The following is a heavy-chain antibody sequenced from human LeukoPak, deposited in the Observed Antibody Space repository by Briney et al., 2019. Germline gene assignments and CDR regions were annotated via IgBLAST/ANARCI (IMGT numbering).Heavy chain of an antibody. CDR3: ARSNSGYSSSWSNWYFDL. CDR2: IYYSGST. CDR1: GGSISSGGYY. D-gene: IGHD6-13*01. Sequence: PSETLSLTCTVSGGSISSGGYYWSWIRQPPGKGLEWIGYIYYSGSTNYNPSLKSRVTISVDTSKNQFSLKLSSVTAADTAVYYCARSNSGYSSSWSNWYFDLWGRGTLVTVSS. V-gene: IGHV4-61*08. J-gene: IGHJ2*01.